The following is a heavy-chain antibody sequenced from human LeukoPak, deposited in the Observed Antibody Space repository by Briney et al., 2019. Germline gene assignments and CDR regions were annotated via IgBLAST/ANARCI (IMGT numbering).Heavy chain of an antibody. V-gene: IGHV1-18*04. CDR3: ARDRLVGGGGVDY. D-gene: IGHD3-3*01. CDR2: ISAYNGNT. Sequence: GASVKVSCKASGYTFTGYYMHWVRQAPGQGLEWMGWISAYNGNTNYAQKLQGRVTMTTDTSTSTAYMELRSLGSDDPAVYYCARDRLVGGGGVDYWGQGTLVTVSS. J-gene: IGHJ4*02. CDR1: GYTFTGYY.